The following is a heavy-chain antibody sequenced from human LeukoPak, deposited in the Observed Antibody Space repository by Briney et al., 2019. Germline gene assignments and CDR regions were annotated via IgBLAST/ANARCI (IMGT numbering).Heavy chain of an antibody. CDR1: GFTFSSYG. Sequence: GGSLRLSRAASGFTFSSYGMHWVRQAPGKGLEWVAVISYDGSNKYYADSVKGRFTISRDNSKNTLYLRMNSLRAEDTAVYYCARGPSYCGGDCYSYFDYWGQGTLVTVSS. J-gene: IGHJ4*02. CDR2: ISYDGSNK. D-gene: IGHD2-21*01. V-gene: IGHV3-30*03. CDR3: ARGPSYCGGDCYSYFDY.